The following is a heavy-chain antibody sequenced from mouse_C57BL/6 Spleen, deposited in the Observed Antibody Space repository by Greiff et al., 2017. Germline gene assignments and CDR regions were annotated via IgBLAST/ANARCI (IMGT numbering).Heavy chain of an antibody. Sequence: VQLKQSVAELVRTGASGKLFYTCSCVHIKNTYTPWVKQRPNQGQEWIGRIAHANGNTKYDPKFQGKATITADTSSNTAYLQLSSLTSEDTAIYYCARTVVAYYAMDYWGQGTSVSVTS. CDR2: IAHANGNT. CDR1: CVHIKNTY. J-gene: IGHJ4*01. D-gene: IGHD1-1*01. V-gene: IGHV14-3*01. CDR3: ARTVVAYYAMDY.